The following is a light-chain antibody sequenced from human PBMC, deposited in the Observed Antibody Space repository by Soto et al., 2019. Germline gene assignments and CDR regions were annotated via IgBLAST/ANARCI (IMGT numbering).Light chain of an antibody. CDR2: DAS. V-gene: IGKV1-33*01. Sequence: DVLMTQSPSSLSASVGDRVTITCQASQDINNYLNWYQQKPGKAPKLLIYDASNLETGVPLRFSGGGSGTEFLFIISNLQIEDIATCYCQQCDSLPYTFGQGTKL. CDR1: QDINNY. CDR3: QQCDSLPYT. J-gene: IGKJ2*01.